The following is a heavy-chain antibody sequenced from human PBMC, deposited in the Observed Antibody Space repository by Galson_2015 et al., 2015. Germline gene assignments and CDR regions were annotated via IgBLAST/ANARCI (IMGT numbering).Heavy chain of an antibody. D-gene: IGHD2-2*01. CDR2: ISYDGSNK. J-gene: IGHJ4*02. V-gene: IGHV3-30-3*01. CDR1: GFTFSSYA. Sequence: SLRLSCAASGFTFSSYAMHWVRQAPGKGLEWVAVISYDGSNKYYADSVKGRLTISRDNSKNTLYLQMNSLRAEDTAVYYCARDRGVPAAFYYFDYWGQGTLVTVSS. CDR3: ARDRGVPAAFYYFDY.